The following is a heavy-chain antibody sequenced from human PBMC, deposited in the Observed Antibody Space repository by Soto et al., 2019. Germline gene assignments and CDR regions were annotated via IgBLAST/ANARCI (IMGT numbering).Heavy chain of an antibody. V-gene: IGHV1-18*01. J-gene: IGHJ6*02. CDR1: GYTFIRYG. Sequence: ASVKVSCKASGYTFIRYGITWVRQAPGQGLEWMGWISGYNDYTNYAQKLQGRVTMTADTSTRTVYMEVRSLRSDDTAVYYCAREGVAPYYYYGMDVWGQGTPVTVSS. CDR2: ISGYNDYT. CDR3: AREGVAPYYYYGMDV. D-gene: IGHD5-12*01.